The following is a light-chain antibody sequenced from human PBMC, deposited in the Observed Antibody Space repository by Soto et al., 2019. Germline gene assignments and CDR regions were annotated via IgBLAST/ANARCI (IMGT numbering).Light chain of an antibody. CDR2: EVI. J-gene: IGLJ2*01. CDR1: TSDVGGYNY. Sequence: QSALTQTASVSGSPGQSITISCTGTTSDVGGYNYVSWYQQHPGEAPKLIIYEVINRPSGISNRFSGSKSGNTASLTISGLQAEDDADYYCRSYSRISTLVLFGGGTKVTVL. V-gene: IGLV2-14*01. CDR3: RSYSRISTLVL.